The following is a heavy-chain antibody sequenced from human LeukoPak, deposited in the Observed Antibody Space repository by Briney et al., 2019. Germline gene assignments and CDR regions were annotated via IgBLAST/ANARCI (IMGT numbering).Heavy chain of an antibody. J-gene: IGHJ3*02. CDR3: ARDSFSWAAMGKGDAFDI. V-gene: IGHV1-69*06. CDR1: GGTFSSYA. Sequence: SVKVSCKASGGTFSSYAISWVRQAPGQGLEWMGGIIPIFGTANYAQKFQGRVTITADKSTSTAYMELSSLRSEDTAVYYCARDSFSWAAMGKGDAFDIWGQGTMVTVSS. D-gene: IGHD2-2*01. CDR2: IIPIFGTA.